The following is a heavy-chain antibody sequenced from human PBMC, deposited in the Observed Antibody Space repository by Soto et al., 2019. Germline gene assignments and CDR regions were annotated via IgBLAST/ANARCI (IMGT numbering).Heavy chain of an antibody. Sequence: ASVKVSCKASGYTFTTYSMHWVRQAPGQRLEWMGWIHAGNGNTEHSQKFQGRVTITRDTSASTAYLELGSLRSEDTAVYYCARAACSSTSCYNYYAYGMDVWGQGTAVTVS. J-gene: IGHJ6*02. CDR1: GYTFTTYS. CDR2: IHAGNGNT. D-gene: IGHD2-2*01. V-gene: IGHV1-3*01. CDR3: ARAACSSTSCYNYYAYGMDV.